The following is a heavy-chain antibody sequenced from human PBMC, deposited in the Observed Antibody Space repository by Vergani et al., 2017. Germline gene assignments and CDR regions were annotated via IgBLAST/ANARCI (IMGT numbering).Heavy chain of an antibody. J-gene: IGHJ6*02. Sequence: QVQLVQSGAEVKKPGASVKVSCKASGYTFNTYDINWVRQAPGQGLEWMGWMNPNSGNTGYAQKFQGRVTMTRDTSITTAYMELNSLRFGDTAVYYCARDGPEQLAYYYYGMDVWGQGTTVTVSS. CDR3: ARDGPEQLAYYYYGMDV. CDR1: GYTFNTYD. CDR2: MNPNSGNT. V-gene: IGHV1-8*02. D-gene: IGHD6-13*01.